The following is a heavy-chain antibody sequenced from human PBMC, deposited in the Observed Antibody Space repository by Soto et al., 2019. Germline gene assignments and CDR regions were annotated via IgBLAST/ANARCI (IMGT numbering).Heavy chain of an antibody. Sequence: ASVKVSCKASGYTFPGYYMHWVLQAPGQGLEWMGWIKPKSGGTNYAQKFQGRVTMTRDTSISTAYMELSRLRSDDTAVYYCARDRGSWMIPGSDYWGQGTMVTVS. J-gene: IGHJ4*02. CDR2: IKPKSGGT. CDR3: ARDRGSWMIPGSDY. D-gene: IGHD3-22*01. V-gene: IGHV1-2*02. CDR1: GYTFPGYY.